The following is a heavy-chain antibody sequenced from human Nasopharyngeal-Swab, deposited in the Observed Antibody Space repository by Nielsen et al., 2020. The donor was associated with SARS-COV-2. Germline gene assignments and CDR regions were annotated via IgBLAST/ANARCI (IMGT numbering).Heavy chain of an antibody. CDR1: GYTFSTYG. CDR3: ARFGWGSTQHFDY. V-gene: IGHV1-18*01. J-gene: IGHJ4*02. Sequence: ASVKVSCKSSGYTFSTYGFNWVRQAPGQGLEWMGWISGYNGVTSYAQHFRDRVTMTTDTSTSTAYLEVLSLRSDDTAVYYCARFGWGSTQHFDYWGQGTLVTVSS. CDR2: ISGYNGVT. D-gene: IGHD7-27*01.